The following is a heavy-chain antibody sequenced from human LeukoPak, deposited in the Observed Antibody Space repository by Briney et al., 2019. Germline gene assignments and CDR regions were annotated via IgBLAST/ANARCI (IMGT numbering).Heavy chain of an antibody. V-gene: IGHV4-39*07. CDR3: ARESSVAGIVDY. CDR1: GDSISSGSYY. D-gene: IGHD6-19*01. J-gene: IGHJ4*02. CDR2: IFYSGST. Sequence: SETLSLTCTVSGDSISSGSYYRGWLRQPPGKGLEWIGSIFYSGSTFYNPSLKSRVTISVDTSKNQFSLKLSSVTAADTAVYYCARESSVAGIVDYWGQGTLVTVSS.